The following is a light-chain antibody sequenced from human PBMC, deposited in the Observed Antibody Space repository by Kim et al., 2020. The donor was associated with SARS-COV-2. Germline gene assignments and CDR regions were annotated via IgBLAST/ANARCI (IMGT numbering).Light chain of an antibody. Sequence: EIVLTQSPGTLSLSPGERATLSCRASQSVSNNYLAWYQQKPGQGPRLLSYGASSRATGIPDRFSGSGSGTDFTLTISRLEPEDFAVYYCQQYGTSRTFGQGTKVDIK. CDR1: QSVSNNY. CDR2: GAS. CDR3: QQYGTSRT. V-gene: IGKV3-20*01. J-gene: IGKJ1*01.